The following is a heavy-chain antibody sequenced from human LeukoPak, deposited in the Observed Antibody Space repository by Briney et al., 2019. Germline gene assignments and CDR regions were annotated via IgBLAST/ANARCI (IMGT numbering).Heavy chain of an antibody. CDR3: ARGRGVFWSGYYSDY. J-gene: IGHJ4*02. Sequence: GASVKVSCKASGYTFTSYGISWVRQAPGQGLEWMGWISAYNGNTNYAQKLQGRVTMTTDTSTSTAYMELRSLRSDDTAVYYCARGRGVFWSGYYSDYWGQGTLVTVSS. V-gene: IGHV1-18*01. CDR2: ISAYNGNT. CDR1: GYTFTSYG. D-gene: IGHD3-3*01.